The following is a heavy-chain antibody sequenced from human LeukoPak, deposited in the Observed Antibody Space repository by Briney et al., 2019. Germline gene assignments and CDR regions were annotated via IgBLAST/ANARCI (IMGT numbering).Heavy chain of an antibody. J-gene: IGHJ3*02. V-gene: IGHV5-51*01. Sequence: GESLKISCKGSGYSFTGYWIGWVRQMPGKGLEWMGIIYPGDSDTRYSPSFQGQVTISADKSISTAYLQWSSLKASDTAMYYCARQGWELLKGGAFDIWGQGTMVTVSS. CDR1: GYSFTGYW. D-gene: IGHD1-26*01. CDR3: ARQGWELLKGGAFDI. CDR2: IYPGDSDT.